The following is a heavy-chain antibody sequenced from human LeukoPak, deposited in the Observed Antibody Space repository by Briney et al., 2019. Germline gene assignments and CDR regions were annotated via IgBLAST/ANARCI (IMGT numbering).Heavy chain of an antibody. D-gene: IGHD3-22*01. J-gene: IGHJ3*02. V-gene: IGHV3-74*01. CDR1: GFTFSSYW. CDR3: ASLNYYDSSGYYYDDAFDI. CDR2: INSDGSST. Sequence: PGGSLRLSCAASGFTFSSYWMHWVRQAPGKGLVWVSRINSDGSSTSYADSVKGRFTISRDNAKNTLYLQMNSLRAEDTAVYYCASLNYYDSSGYYYDDAFDIWGQGTMVTVSS.